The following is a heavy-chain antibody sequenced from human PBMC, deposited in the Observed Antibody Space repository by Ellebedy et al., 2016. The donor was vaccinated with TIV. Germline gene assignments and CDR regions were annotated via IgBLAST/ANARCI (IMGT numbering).Heavy chain of an antibody. CDR2: IYYSGST. CDR1: GGSISSSSYY. D-gene: IGHD3-22*01. CDR3: ARRTYDSSGFFDY. J-gene: IGHJ4*02. V-gene: IGHV4-39*01. Sequence: MPSETLSLTCTVSGGSISSSSYYWGWIRQTPGKGLEWIGSIYYSGSTYYNPSLKSRVTISVDTSKNQFSLKLSSVTAADTAVYYCARRTYDSSGFFDYWGQGTLVTVSS.